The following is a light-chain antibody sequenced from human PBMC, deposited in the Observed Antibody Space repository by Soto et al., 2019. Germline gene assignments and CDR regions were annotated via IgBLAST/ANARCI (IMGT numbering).Light chain of an antibody. CDR3: QQFSSYPLT. CDR2: DAS. Sequence: IVMRQSPATLSVSPGERATLSCRASQSVSSNLAWYQQKPGQAHRLLIYDASSRDTGIPDRFSGGGSGTDFTLTISRLEPEDFAVYYCQQFSSYPLTFGGGTKV. J-gene: IGKJ4*01. V-gene: IGKV3-20*01. CDR1: QSVSSN.